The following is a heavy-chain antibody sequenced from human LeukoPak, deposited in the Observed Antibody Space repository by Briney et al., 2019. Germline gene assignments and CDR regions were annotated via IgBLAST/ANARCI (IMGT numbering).Heavy chain of an antibody. Sequence: SETLSLTCTVSGVSISSSNSYWGWIRQPPGKGLEWIGSIYYSGNTYYNASLKSQVSISIDTSKNQFSLRLTSVTAADTAVYYCARDGSGYDDAFDIWGQGTMVTVSS. J-gene: IGHJ3*02. D-gene: IGHD3-10*01. CDR2: IYYSGNT. CDR1: GVSISSSNSY. V-gene: IGHV4-39*01. CDR3: ARDGSGYDDAFDI.